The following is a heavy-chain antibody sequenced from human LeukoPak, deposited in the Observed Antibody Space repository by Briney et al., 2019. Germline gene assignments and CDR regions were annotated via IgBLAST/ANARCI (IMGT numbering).Heavy chain of an antibody. CDR1: GYTFTTYA. D-gene: IGHD3-10*01. CDR2: INTNTGNP. CDR3: ARYGSGSFGLDV. Sequence: GASVKVSCKASGYTFTTYAMNWVRQAPGQGLEWMGWINTNTGNPTYAQGFTGRFVFSLDTPVSTAYLQISSLKAEDTAVYYCARYGSGSFGLDVWGQGTTVTVSS. J-gene: IGHJ6*02. V-gene: IGHV7-4-1*02.